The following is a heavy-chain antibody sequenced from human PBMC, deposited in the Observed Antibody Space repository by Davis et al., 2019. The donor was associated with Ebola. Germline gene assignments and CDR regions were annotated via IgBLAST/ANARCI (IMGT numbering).Heavy chain of an antibody. CDR1: GFTFSRYA. D-gene: IGHD2-8*01. V-gene: IGHV3-23*01. CDR2: ISGSDGDT. Sequence: PGGSLRLSCAASGFTFSRYAMSWVRQAPGKGLEWVSAISGSDGDTYYADAVKGRFTISRDNSKHTLYLQMNSLRADETAVYYGASLGGVIDYWGQGTLVTVYS. CDR3: ASLGGVIDY. J-gene: IGHJ4*02.